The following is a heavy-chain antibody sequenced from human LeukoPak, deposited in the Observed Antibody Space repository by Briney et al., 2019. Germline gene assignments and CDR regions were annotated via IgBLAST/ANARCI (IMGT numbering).Heavy chain of an antibody. CDR1: GGSFSGYY. Sequence: SVTLSLTSAVYGGSFSGYYWSWIRQPPGKGLEWIGEINHSGSTNYNPSLKSRVTISVDTSKNQFSLKLSSVTAADTAVYYCARPNPRYLFDYWGQGTLVTVSS. D-gene: IGHD1-1*01. CDR2: INHSGST. J-gene: IGHJ4*02. V-gene: IGHV4-34*01. CDR3: ARPNPRYLFDY.